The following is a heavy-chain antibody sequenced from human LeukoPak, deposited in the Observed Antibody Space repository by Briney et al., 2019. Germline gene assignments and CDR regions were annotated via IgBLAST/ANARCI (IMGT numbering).Heavy chain of an antibody. D-gene: IGHD2-2*01. CDR2: INPNSGGT. V-gene: IGHV1-2*02. CDR1: GYTFTGYY. J-gene: IGHJ4*02. CDR3: ARDLSEYQLGDDY. Sequence: VASVKVSCKASGYTFTGYYMHWVRQAPGQGLEWMGWINPNSGGTNYAQKFQGRVTMTRDTSISTAYMELSRLRSDDTAVYYCARDLSEYQLGDDYWGQGTLVTVSS.